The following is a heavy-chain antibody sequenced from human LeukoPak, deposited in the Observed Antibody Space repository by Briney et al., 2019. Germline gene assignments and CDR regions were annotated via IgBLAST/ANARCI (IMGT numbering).Heavy chain of an antibody. CDR1: GGSFSGYY. CDR2: INHSGST. CDR3: ARAVMTTALGYYFDY. D-gene: IGHD4-17*01. J-gene: IGHJ4*02. V-gene: IGHV4-34*01. Sequence: SETLSLTCAVYGGSFSGYYWSWTRQPPGKGLEWIGEINHSGSTNYNPSLKSRVTISVDTSKNQFSLKLSSVTAADTAVYYCARAVMTTALGYYFDYWGQGTLVTVSS.